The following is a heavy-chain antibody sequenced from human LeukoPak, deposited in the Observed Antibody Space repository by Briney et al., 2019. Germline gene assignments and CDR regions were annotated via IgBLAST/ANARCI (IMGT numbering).Heavy chain of an antibody. V-gene: IGHV3-23*01. CDR3: STTPDPFDY. Sequence: GGSLRLSCAASGFTFSGYVMSWVRQAPGKGLEWVSAISGSSASTYYADSVRGRFTISRDNSKNTLYLQMNSLRAEDTAVYYCSTTPDPFDYWGQGTLVTVSS. D-gene: IGHD4-17*01. J-gene: IGHJ4*02. CDR2: ISGSSAST. CDR1: GFTFSGYV.